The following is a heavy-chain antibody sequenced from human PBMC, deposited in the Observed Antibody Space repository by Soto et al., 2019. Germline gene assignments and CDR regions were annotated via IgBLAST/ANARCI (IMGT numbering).Heavy chain of an antibody. CDR1: GFTFDSHG. CDR3: ARKGRQMEFDF. CDR2: IWYDGSNK. D-gene: IGHD3-3*01. J-gene: IGHJ4*02. V-gene: IGHV3-33*01. Sequence: VESGGGVVQPGRSLRLSCAASGFTFDSHGMQWVRQAPGKGLEWVSAIWYDGSNKYYADSVKGRFTISRDNSKNTLYLQMNSLRVEDTAVYYCARKGRQMEFDFWGQGTLVTVSS.